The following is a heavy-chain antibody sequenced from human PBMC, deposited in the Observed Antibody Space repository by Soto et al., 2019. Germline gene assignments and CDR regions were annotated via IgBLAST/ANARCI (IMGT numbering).Heavy chain of an antibody. CDR1: GFTFSSYA. CDR3: ARGEVYDPDRSTLGYYGMDF. CDR2: ISYDGSNK. D-gene: IGHD3-3*01. Sequence: QVQLVESGGGVVQPGRSLRLSCAASGFTFSSYAMHWVRQAPGKGLEWVAVISYDGSNKYYADSVKGRFTISRDNSKNRLYLQMNSLRAEDTAVYYCARGEVYDPDRSTLGYYGMDFWGQGTTVTVSS. V-gene: IGHV3-30*04. J-gene: IGHJ6*02.